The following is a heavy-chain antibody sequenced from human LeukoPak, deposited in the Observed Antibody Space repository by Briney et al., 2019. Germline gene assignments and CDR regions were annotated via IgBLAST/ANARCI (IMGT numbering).Heavy chain of an antibody. D-gene: IGHD3-22*01. CDR1: GYTFTSYG. V-gene: IGHV1-18*01. Sequence: ASVKVSCKASGYTFTSYGISWVRQAPGQGLEWMGWISAYNGNTNYAQKLQGRVSMTTDTSTSTAYMELRSLRSDDTAVYYCAGYYYDSSRYYVWGQGTPVTVSS. CDR3: AGYYYDSSRYYV. J-gene: IGHJ4*02. CDR2: ISAYNGNT.